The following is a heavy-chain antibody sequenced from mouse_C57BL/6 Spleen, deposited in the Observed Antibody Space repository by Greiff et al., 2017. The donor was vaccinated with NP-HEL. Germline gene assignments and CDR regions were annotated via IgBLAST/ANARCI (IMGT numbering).Heavy chain of an antibody. J-gene: IGHJ3*01. CDR1: GYAFTNYL. CDR2: INPGSGGT. V-gene: IGHV1-54*01. Sequence: VQRVESGAELVRPGTSVKVSCKASGYAFTNYLIEWVKQRPGQGLEWIGVINPGSGGTNYNEKFKGKATLTADKSSSTAYMQLSSLTSEDSAVYFCARSYDYDVAWFAYWGQGTLVTVSA. D-gene: IGHD2-4*01. CDR3: ARSYDYDVAWFAY.